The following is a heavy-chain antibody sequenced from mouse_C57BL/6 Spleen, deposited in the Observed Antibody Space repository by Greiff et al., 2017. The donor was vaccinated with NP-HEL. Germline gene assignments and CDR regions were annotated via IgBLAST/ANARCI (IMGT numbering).Heavy chain of an antibody. CDR2: INYDGSST. J-gene: IGHJ1*03. CDR3: ARGEGYYDYNWYFDV. CDR1: GFTFSDYY. D-gene: IGHD2-4*01. V-gene: IGHV5-16*01. Sequence: EVMLVESEGGLVQPGSSMKLSCTASGFTFSDYYMAWVRQVPEKGLEWVANINYDGSSTYYLDSLKSRFIISRDNAKNILYLQMSSLKSEDTATYYCARGEGYYDYNWYFDVWGTGTTVTVSS.